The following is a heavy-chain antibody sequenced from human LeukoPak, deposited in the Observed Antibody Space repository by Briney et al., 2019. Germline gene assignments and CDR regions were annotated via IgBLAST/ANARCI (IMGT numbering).Heavy chain of an antibody. CDR1: GFTFSSHS. Sequence: GGSLRLSCAASGFTFSSHSMNWVRQAPGKGLEWVSYISSSSSTIYYADSVKGRFTISRDNAKNSLYLQMNSLRAEDTAVYYCAREGPNDAFDIWGQGTMVTVSS. CDR3: AREGPNDAFDI. J-gene: IGHJ3*02. V-gene: IGHV3-48*01. CDR2: ISSSSSTI.